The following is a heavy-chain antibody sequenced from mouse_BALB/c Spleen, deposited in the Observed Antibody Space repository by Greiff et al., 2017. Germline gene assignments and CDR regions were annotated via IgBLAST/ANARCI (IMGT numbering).Heavy chain of an antibody. V-gene: IGHV3-5*02. CDR1: GISITTGNYR. Sequence: EVQLQQSGPGLVKPSQTVSLTCTVTGISITTGNYRWSWIRQFPGNKLEWIGYIYYSGTITYNPSLTSRTTITRDTSKNQFFLEMNSLTAEDTATYYCARDESYHWYFDVWGAGTTVTVSS. CDR2: IYYSGTI. J-gene: IGHJ1*01. CDR3: ARDESYHWYFDV.